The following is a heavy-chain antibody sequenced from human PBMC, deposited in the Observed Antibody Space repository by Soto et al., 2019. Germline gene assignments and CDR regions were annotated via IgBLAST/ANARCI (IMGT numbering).Heavy chain of an antibody. CDR3: ARNRDYAFDY. D-gene: IGHD4-17*01. Sequence: GGSLRLSCAASGFNFSNYWMSWVRQAPGKGLEWVAIIKQDGSDKYYVDFVKGRFTISRDNAKNSLHLQMNSLRTEDAAVYYCARNRDYAFDYWGRGTLVTVSS. V-gene: IGHV3-7*01. CDR2: IKQDGSDK. J-gene: IGHJ4*02. CDR1: GFNFSNYW.